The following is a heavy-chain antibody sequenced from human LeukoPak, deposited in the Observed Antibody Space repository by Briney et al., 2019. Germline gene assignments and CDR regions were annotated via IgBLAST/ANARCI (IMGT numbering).Heavy chain of an antibody. V-gene: IGHV4-4*02. CDR1: GFTFGKYW. Sequence: GSLRLSCVASGFTFGKYWMSWVRQAPGKGLEWIGEINHSGSTNYNPSLKSRVTISVDTSKNQFSLKLSSVTAADTAVYYCAREGIAARLDYWGQGTLVTVSS. CDR2: INHSGST. CDR3: AREGIAARLDY. J-gene: IGHJ4*02. D-gene: IGHD6-6*01.